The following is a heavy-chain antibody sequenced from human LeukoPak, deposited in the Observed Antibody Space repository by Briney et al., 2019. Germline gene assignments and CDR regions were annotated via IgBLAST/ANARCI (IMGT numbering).Heavy chain of an antibody. CDR3: AKEVGWFNAFDV. CDR1: GFTFSSFG. D-gene: IGHD3-10*01. J-gene: IGHJ3*01. CDR2: ISSVGHTN. Sequence: SGGSLRLSCTASGFTFSSFGMHWVRQAPGKGLEWVTAISSVGHTNKSADSVKGRLTISRDNSKNTLYLQMHSLREDDTAVYYCAKEVGWFNAFDVWGQGTMVTVSS. V-gene: IGHV3-30*18.